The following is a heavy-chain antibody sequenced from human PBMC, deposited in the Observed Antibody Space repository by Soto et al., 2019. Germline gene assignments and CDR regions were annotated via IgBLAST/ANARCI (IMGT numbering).Heavy chain of an antibody. J-gene: IGHJ3*02. CDR2: IWFDGSNK. CDR3: AREGYKVRGVLNDAFDI. V-gene: IGHV3-33*01. CDR1: GFTFSSYG. Sequence: GGSLRLSCAASGFTFSSYGMHWVRQAPGKGLEWVAIIWFDGSNKYYADSVKGRFTISRDNSKSTLYLQMNSLRAEDTALYYCAREGYKVRGVLNDAFDICGQXTMVTVSS. D-gene: IGHD3-10*01.